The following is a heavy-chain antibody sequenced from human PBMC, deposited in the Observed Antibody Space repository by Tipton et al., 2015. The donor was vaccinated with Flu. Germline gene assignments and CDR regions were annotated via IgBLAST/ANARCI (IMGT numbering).Heavy chain of an antibody. CDR1: GGSISSSSYY. CDR3: ASAYSSGWYGSGAFDI. CDR2: IYYSGST. V-gene: IGHV4-39*06. D-gene: IGHD6-19*01. J-gene: IGHJ3*02. Sequence: LRLSCTVSGGSISSSSYYWGWIRQPPRKGLEWIGSIYYSGSTYYNPSLKSRVTISVDTSKNQFPLKLSSVTAADTAVYYCASAYSSGWYGSGAFDIWGQGTRVTVSS.